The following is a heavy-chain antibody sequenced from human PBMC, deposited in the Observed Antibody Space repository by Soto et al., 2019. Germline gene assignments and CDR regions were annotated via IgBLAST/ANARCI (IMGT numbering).Heavy chain of an antibody. V-gene: IGHV4-59*01. J-gene: IGHJ6*03. Sequence: SETLSLTCSVSGGSISSYYWSWIRQPPGKGLEWIGYIYYSGSTNYNPSLKSRVTISLDTSKKQFSLRLSSVTAADTAVYYCARATDCSSTSCYMDRYYYYYYMDVWGKGTTVTVSS. D-gene: IGHD2-2*01. CDR2: IYYSGST. CDR3: ARATDCSSTSCYMDRYYYYYYMDV. CDR1: GGSISSYY.